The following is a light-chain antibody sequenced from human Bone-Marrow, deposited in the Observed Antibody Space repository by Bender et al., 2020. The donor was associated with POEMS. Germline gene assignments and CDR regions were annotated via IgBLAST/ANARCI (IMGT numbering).Light chain of an antibody. CDR1: SSNVGNYIL. Sequence: QSALTQPASVSGSTGQSITISCTGTSSNVGNYILVSWYQQYPGKAPKVMIYDVSNRPSGVSNRFSGSKSGNTASLTISGLQAEDEADYYCSSYSSSSTRVLFGGGTKVTVL. CDR2: DVS. CDR3: SSYSSSSTRVL. J-gene: IGLJ2*01. V-gene: IGLV2-14*02.